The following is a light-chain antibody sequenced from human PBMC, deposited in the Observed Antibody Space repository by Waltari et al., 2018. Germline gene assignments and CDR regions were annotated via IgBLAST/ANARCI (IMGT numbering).Light chain of an antibody. Sequence: QSALTQPASVSGSPGQSITISCTGTNSDVGSYNFVSWFQQHPGEAPKLPIYEVTNRPEGVANRFSGSKSGNTASLIISGLQGEDAADYYCSSYTTSRTYVFGTGTKVTVL. CDR3: SSYTTSRTYV. J-gene: IGLJ1*01. V-gene: IGLV2-14*01. CDR2: EVT. CDR1: NSDVGSYNF.